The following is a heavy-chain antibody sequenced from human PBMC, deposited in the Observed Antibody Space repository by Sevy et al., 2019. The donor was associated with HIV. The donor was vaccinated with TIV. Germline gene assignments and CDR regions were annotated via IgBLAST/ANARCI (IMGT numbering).Heavy chain of an antibody. CDR3: ARDGDSSGWAHVTDY. V-gene: IGHV1-2*02. CDR1: GYTFTDYY. Sequence: ASVKVSCKASGYTFTDYYMHWVRQAPGQGLEWMGWINLNSGGTTFAQKFQGRVTMTRETSISTAYMELSRLRSDDTAVYYCARDGDSSGWAHVTDYWGQGTLVTVSS. CDR2: INLNSGGT. D-gene: IGHD6-19*01. J-gene: IGHJ4*02.